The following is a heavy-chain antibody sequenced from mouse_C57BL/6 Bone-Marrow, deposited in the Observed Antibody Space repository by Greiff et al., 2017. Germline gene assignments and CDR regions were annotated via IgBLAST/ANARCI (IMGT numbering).Heavy chain of an antibody. Sequence: VEPGASVKMSCKASGYTLTDYYMNWVKQSHGKSLEWIGVINPYNGGTSYNQKFKGKATLTVDKSSSTAYMELNSLTSEDSAVYYCARARWFAYWGQGTLVTVSA. CDR2: INPYNGGT. CDR1: GYTLTDYY. J-gene: IGHJ3*01. CDR3: ARARWFAY. D-gene: IGHD3-1*01. V-gene: IGHV1-19*01.